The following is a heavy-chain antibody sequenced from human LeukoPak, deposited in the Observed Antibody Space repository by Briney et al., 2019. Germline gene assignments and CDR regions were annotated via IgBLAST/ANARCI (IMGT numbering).Heavy chain of an antibody. CDR1: GYTFTGYY. Sequence: ASVKVSCKASGYTFTGYYMHWVRQAPGQGLEWMGWINPNSGGTNYAQKFQGRVTMTRDTSISTAYMELTRLRSDDTAIYYCSRGRESGYLTAYDYWGQGTLVTVSS. CDR3: SRGRESGYLTAYDY. D-gene: IGHD5-18*01. CDR2: INPNSGGT. V-gene: IGHV1-2*02. J-gene: IGHJ4*02.